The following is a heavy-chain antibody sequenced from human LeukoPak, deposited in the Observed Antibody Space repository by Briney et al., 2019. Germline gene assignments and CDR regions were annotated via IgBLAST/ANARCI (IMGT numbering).Heavy chain of an antibody. CDR1: GGTISSYA. V-gene: IGHV1-69*05. Sequence: GASVKVSCKASGGTISSYAISWVRQAPGQGLEWMGRIIPIFGTANYAQKFQGRVTITTDESTSTAYMELSRLRSDDTAVYYCARDYGPYYMDVWGKGTTVTVSS. D-gene: IGHD3-10*01. CDR2: IIPIFGTA. J-gene: IGHJ6*03. CDR3: ARDYGPYYMDV.